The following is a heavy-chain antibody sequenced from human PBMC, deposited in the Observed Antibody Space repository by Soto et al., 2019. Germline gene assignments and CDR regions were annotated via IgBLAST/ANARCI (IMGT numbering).Heavy chain of an antibody. D-gene: IGHD6-13*01. Sequence: PGGSLRLSCVASEFTFSIYEINWVRQAPGKGLEWVSYISSSGGTIYYTDSVKGRFTISRDNAKKSLYLQMNSLRAEDTAVYYCVRFGGAAAGPGDYWGQGTLVTVSS. J-gene: IGHJ4*02. CDR1: EFTFSIYE. CDR3: VRFGGAAAGPGDY. CDR2: ISSSGGTI. V-gene: IGHV3-48*03.